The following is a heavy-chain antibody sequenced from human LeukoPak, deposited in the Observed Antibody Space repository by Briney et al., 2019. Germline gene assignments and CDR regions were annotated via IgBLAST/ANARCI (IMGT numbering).Heavy chain of an antibody. J-gene: IGHJ4*02. D-gene: IGHD4-11*01. V-gene: IGHV3-11*01. CDR2: ICGSGDSK. CDR1: GFTFSDYY. CDR3: ARRTYSNYFFDY. Sequence: AGSLRLSCAASGFTFSDYYMSWIRQAPGKGLEWVSDICGSGDSKFYTDSVRGRFTISRDNAKNSLYLQMNSMRAEGTAVYYCARRTYSNYFFDYWGQGTLVTVSS.